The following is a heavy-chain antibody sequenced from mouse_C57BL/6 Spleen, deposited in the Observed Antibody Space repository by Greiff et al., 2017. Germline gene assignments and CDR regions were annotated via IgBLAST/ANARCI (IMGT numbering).Heavy chain of an antibody. CDR3: ARDYGYYFDY. CDR1: GYTFTSYW. Sequence: QVQLQQPGAELVKPGASVKLSCKASGYTFTSYWMHWVKQRPGQGLEWIGMIHPTSGSTNYNEKFKSKATLTVDKSSSTAYMQLSSLTSEDSAVFYCARDYGYYFDYWGQGTTLTVST. J-gene: IGHJ2*01. D-gene: IGHD2-4*01. V-gene: IGHV1-64*01. CDR2: IHPTSGST.